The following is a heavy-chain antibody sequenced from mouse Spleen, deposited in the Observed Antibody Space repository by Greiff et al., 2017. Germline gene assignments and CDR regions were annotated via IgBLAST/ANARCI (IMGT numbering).Heavy chain of an antibody. D-gene: IGHD2-1*01. CDR1: GYAFTNYL. J-gene: IGHJ4*01. CDR3: ARDGNSNAMDY. Sequence: QVQLQQSGAELVRPGTSVKVSCKASGYAFTNYLIEWVKQRPGQGLEWIGVINPGSGGTNYNEKFKGKATLTADKSSSTAYMQLSSLTSEDSAVYFCARDGNSNAMDYWGQGTSVTVSS. V-gene: IGHV1-54*01. CDR2: INPGSGGT.